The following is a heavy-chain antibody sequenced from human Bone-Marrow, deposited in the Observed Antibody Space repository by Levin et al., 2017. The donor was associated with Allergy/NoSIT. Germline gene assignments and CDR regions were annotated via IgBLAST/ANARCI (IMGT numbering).Heavy chain of an antibody. D-gene: IGHD3-9*01. V-gene: IGHV5-51*01. CDR1: GYNFDTYW. J-gene: IGHJ6*02. CDR2: IYPADSDV. Sequence: PGESLKISCEASGYNFDTYWIGWVRHVPGKGLEYMGIIYPADSDVRYNPSLEGQVTISVDRSTKTAYLQWSSLKDSDTAIYYCARRTYDRNNGMDVWGQGTTVTVSS. CDR3: ARRTYDRNNGMDV.